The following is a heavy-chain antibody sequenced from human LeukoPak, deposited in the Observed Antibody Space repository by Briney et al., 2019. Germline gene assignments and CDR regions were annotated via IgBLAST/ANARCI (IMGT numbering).Heavy chain of an antibody. Sequence: PSETLSLTCSVSGVPIRNYYWTWFRQPPGKGLEWIGYIYHTGSTNYNPSLKSRVTLSIDTSRSQFSLRLTSVTAADTAVYYCARLAAGAFDIWGQGTMVTVSS. CDR3: ARLAAGAFDI. CDR2: IYHTGST. V-gene: IGHV4-59*08. D-gene: IGHD6-25*01. J-gene: IGHJ3*02. CDR1: GVPIRNYY.